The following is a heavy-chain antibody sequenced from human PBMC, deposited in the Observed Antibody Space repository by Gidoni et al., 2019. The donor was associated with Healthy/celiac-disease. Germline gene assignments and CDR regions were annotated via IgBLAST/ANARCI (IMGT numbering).Heavy chain of an antibody. V-gene: IGHV3-33*01. CDR1: GFTFSSYG. CDR3: ARGAHRYCSGGSCYLYYFDY. Sequence: QVQLVESGGGVVQPGRSLRLSCAASGFTFSSYGMHWVRQAPGKGLGLLEVIWEDGSNKYYADSVKGRFTISRDNSKNTLYLQMNSLRAEDTAVYYCARGAHRYCSGGSCYLYYFDYWGQGTLVTVSS. D-gene: IGHD2-15*01. J-gene: IGHJ4*02. CDR2: IWEDGSNK.